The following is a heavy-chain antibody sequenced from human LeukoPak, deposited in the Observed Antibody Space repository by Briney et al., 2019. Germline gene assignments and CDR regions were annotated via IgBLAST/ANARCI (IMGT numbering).Heavy chain of an antibody. Sequence: ASVKVSCKVSGHTLTELSMHWVRQAPGKGLEWMGGFDPEDGETIYAQKFQGRVTMTEDTSTDTAYMELSSLRSEDTAVYYCATGVVGASNEYFQHWGQGTLVTVSS. CDR3: ATGVVGASNEYFQH. V-gene: IGHV1-24*01. CDR1: GHTLTELS. CDR2: FDPEDGET. D-gene: IGHD1-26*01. J-gene: IGHJ1*01.